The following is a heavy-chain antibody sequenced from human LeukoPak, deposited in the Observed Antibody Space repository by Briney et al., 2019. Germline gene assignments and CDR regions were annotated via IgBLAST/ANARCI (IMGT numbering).Heavy chain of an antibody. CDR3: ARNFNFYNMDV. CDR1: GYNFTSYG. CDR2: ISGRT. V-gene: IGHV1-18*01. J-gene: IGHJ6*04. Sequence: ASVKVSCKASGYNFTSYGLSWVRQAPGQGLEWMGWISGRTSYAPNFQGRVTMTTDTARSTAYMELRSLGSDDTAIYYCARNFNFYNMDVWGKGTTVTIPS.